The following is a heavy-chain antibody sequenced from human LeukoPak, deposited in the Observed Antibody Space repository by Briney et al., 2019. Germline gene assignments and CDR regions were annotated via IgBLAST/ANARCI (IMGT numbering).Heavy chain of an antibody. V-gene: IGHV4-34*01. CDR2: IIYTGDTATGTT. J-gene: IGHJ4*02. Sequence: SETRSLTCGVYVGSCGGYSWNGIRHSPGRGLEWFADIIYTGDTATGTTNYSPSLGSRVTISVDMSKNQFSLHLRSVTAADTGVYYCARGFSGFWEFDYWGQGTLVTVSS. D-gene: IGHD1-14*01. CDR3: ARGFSGFWEFDY. CDR1: VGSCGGYS.